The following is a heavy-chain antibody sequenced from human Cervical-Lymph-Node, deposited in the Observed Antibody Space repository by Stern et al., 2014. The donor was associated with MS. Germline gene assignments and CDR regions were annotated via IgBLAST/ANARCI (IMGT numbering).Heavy chain of an antibody. V-gene: IGHV1-2*06. D-gene: IGHD2-15*01. J-gene: IGHJ4*02. CDR2: INPKSGVT. Sequence: QVQLVQSGADVKKPGASVQVSCKASGYTFTAYNMHWLRQAPGQALEWMGRINPKSGVTSYAQKFQDRVTMTRDTSISTVYMELSRLRSNDTAMYYCATRRGCSGGSCSSRSLDYWGQGTLVTVSS. CDR1: GYTFTAYN. CDR3: ATRRGCSGGSCSSRSLDY.